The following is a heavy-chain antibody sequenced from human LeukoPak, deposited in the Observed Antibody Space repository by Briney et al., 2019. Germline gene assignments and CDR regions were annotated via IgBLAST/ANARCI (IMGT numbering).Heavy chain of an antibody. J-gene: IGHJ4*02. Sequence: PGGSLRLSCAASGFTFSTYSMKWVRQAPGKGLEWVSYISSSSGTIYYADSVKGRFTISRDNAKSSLYLQMNGLRDEDTAVYYCARDQSDYYGSGSYSEGSYWGQGTLVTVSS. CDR3: ARDQSDYYGSGSYSEGSY. D-gene: IGHD3-10*01. V-gene: IGHV3-48*02. CDR1: GFTFSTYS. CDR2: ISSSSGTI.